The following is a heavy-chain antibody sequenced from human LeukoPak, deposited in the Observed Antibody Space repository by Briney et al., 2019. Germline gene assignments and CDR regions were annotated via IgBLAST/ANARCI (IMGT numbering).Heavy chain of an antibody. CDR2: IGTSSTTI. CDR1: GFTFSSYT. Sequence: GGSLRLSCAASGFTFSSYTMNWVRQPPGKGLEWVSNIGTSSTTIYYADSVKGRFTITRDNAKNSLYLQMNSLRADDTAVYYCARFAAGGSYYYYMDVWGKGTTVTVSS. J-gene: IGHJ6*03. D-gene: IGHD6-25*01. V-gene: IGHV3-48*01. CDR3: ARFAAGGSYYYYMDV.